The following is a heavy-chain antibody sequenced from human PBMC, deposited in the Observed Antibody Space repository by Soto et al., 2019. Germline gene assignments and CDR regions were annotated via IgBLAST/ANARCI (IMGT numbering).Heavy chain of an antibody. D-gene: IGHD2-15*01. CDR3: VRTSLVVAAATREDY. Sequence: EVQLVESGGGLVQPGGSLRLSCAASGFTFSSYWMHWVRQAPGKGLVWVSRINSDGSSTSYADSVKGRFNISRDNAKNTLYLQMNSLRAEDTAVYYCVRTSLVVAAATREDYWGQGTLVNVSS. J-gene: IGHJ4*02. V-gene: IGHV3-74*01. CDR1: GFTFSSYW. CDR2: INSDGSST.